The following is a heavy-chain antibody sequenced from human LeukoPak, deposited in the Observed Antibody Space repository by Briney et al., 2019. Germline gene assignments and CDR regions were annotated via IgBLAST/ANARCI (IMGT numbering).Heavy chain of an antibody. J-gene: IGHJ4*02. D-gene: IGHD3-3*01. Sequence: ASVTVSCTASAYTFTNYYMHWVRQAPGQGLERMGIINPSGGSTSYAQKFQGRVTMTRDTSTSTVYMELSSLRSEDTAVYYCARGYSEWLSPYYFDYWGQGTLVTVSS. CDR2: INPSGGST. CDR3: ARGYSEWLSPYYFDY. V-gene: IGHV1-46*01. CDR1: AYTFTNYY.